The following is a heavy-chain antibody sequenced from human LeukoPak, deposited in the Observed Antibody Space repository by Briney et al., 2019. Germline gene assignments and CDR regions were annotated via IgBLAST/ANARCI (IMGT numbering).Heavy chain of an antibody. J-gene: IGHJ3*02. D-gene: IGHD1-26*01. V-gene: IGHV3-21*01. Sequence: PGGFLRLSCAASGFTFSTYTMNWVRQAPGKGLEWVSSINGRSNYIYYADSVKGRFTISRDNAKNSLYLQMNSLRAEDTAVYYCAREDGIVGATSAFDIWGQGTMVTVSS. CDR2: INGRSNYI. CDR3: AREDGIVGATSAFDI. CDR1: GFTFSTYT.